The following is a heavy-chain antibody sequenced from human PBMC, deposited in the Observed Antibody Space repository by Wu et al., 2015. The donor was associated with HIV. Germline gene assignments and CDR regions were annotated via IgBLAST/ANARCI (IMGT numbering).Heavy chain of an antibody. CDR3: ARGGYSGYDLYDY. D-gene: IGHD5-12*01. CDR1: GYSFTSYD. J-gene: IGHJ4*02. V-gene: IGHV1-8*01. CDR2: MNPNSGNT. Sequence: QVQLVQSGAEVTKPGASVKVSCKASGYSFTSYDIYWVRQATGQGLEWMGWMNPNSGNTGYAQKFQGRVTLTRNTSIRTAYMELSSLRSEDTAVYYCARGGYSGYDLYDYWGQGTLVTVSS.